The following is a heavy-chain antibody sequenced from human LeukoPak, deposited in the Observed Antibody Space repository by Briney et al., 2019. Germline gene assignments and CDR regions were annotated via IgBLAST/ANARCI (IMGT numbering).Heavy chain of an antibody. J-gene: IGHJ4*02. D-gene: IGHD2-15*01. CDR1: GGSIISSSDY. V-gene: IGHV4-39*01. CDR2: IYYSGST. Sequence: SETLSLTCTVSGGSIISSSDYWGWIRQPRGKGLEWIGSIYYSGSTYYNPSLKSRVTISVDTSKNQFSLKLSSVTAADTAVYYCARQPIVVVVAAQGEGFDYWGQGILVTVSS. CDR3: ARQPIVVVVAAQGEGFDY.